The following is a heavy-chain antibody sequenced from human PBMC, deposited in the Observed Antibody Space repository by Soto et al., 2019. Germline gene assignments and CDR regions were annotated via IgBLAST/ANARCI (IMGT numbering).Heavy chain of an antibody. D-gene: IGHD3-16*01. CDR3: ARAGEDDYVWGSLRSFAY. J-gene: IGHJ4*02. CDR2: ISAYNGNT. V-gene: IGHV1-18*01. CDR1: GYTFTSYG. Sequence: QVQLVQSGAEVKKPGASVKVSCKASGYTFTSYGISWVRQAPGQGLEWMGWISAYNGNTNYAQKLQGRVTMTTDTSTGTAYMELMSLRSDDTSVYYCARAGEDDYVWGSLRSFAYWGQGTLVTVSS.